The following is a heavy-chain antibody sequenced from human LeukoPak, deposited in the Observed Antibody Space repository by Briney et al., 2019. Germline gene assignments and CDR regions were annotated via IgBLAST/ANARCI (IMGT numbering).Heavy chain of an antibody. CDR1: GGSISSYY. Sequence: SGTLSLTCTVSGGSISSYYWSWIRQHPGKGLEWIGYIYYSGSTNYNPSLKSRVTISVDTSKNQFSLKLSSVTAADTAVYYCARRGAGNWFDPWGQGTLVTVSS. D-gene: IGHD1-14*01. CDR2: IYYSGST. CDR3: ARRGAGNWFDP. V-gene: IGHV4-59*01. J-gene: IGHJ5*02.